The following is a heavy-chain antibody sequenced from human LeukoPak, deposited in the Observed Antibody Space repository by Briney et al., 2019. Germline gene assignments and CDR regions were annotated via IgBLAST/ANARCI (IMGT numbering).Heavy chain of an antibody. J-gene: IGHJ4*02. V-gene: IGHV3-48*01. CDR2: ISSTSNTI. CDR3: AREEGIDY. Sequence: PGGSLRLSCAASGFTFSSYNMNWVRQAPGKGLEWVSFISSTSNTIYYADSVKGRFTISRDNAKNSLYLQMNSLRAEDTAAYYCAREEGIDYWGQGTLVTVSS. CDR1: GFTFSSYN. D-gene: IGHD3-10*01.